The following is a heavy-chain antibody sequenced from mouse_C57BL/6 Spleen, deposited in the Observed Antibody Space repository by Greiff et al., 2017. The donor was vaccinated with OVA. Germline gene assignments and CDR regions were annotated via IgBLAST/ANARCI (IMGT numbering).Heavy chain of an antibody. CDR3: TTGGRGYAMDY. CDR2: IDPENGDT. J-gene: IGHJ4*01. Sequence: EVQLQQSGAELVRPGASVKLSCTASGFNIKDDYMHWVKQRPEQGLEWIGWIDPENGDTEYASKFQGKATITADTSSNTAYLQLSSLTSEDTAVYYCTTGGRGYAMDYWGQGTSVTVSS. CDR1: GFNIKDDY. V-gene: IGHV14-4*01.